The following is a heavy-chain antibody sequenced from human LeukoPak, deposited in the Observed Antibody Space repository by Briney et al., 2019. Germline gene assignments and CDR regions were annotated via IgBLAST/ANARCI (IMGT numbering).Heavy chain of an antibody. V-gene: IGHV3-48*03. Sequence: GGSLRLSCAASGFTFSSYEMNWVRQAPGKGLEWVSYISSSGSTIYYADSVKGRFTISRDNAKNSLYLQMNSLRAEDTAVYYCARRLRRNYFDYWGQGTLVTVSS. CDR1: GFTFSSYE. CDR2: ISSSGSTI. CDR3: ARRLRRNYFDY. D-gene: IGHD4-17*01. J-gene: IGHJ4*02.